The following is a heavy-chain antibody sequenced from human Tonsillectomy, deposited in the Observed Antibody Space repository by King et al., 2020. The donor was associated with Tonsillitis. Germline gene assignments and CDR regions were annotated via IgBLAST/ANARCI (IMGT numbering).Heavy chain of an antibody. D-gene: IGHD3-3*01. J-gene: IGHJ6*03. CDR3: ARDPLKGDYYDFWSGYPNYMDV. V-gene: IGHV3-21*01. CDR1: GFTFSSYS. CDR2: ISSSSSYI. Sequence: VQLVESGGGLVKPGGSLRLSCAASGFTFSSYSMNWVRQAPGKGLEWVSSISSSSSYIYYADSVKGRFTISRDNAKNSLYLQMNSLKAEDTAVYYCARDPLKGDYYDFWSGYPNYMDVWGKGTTVTVSS.